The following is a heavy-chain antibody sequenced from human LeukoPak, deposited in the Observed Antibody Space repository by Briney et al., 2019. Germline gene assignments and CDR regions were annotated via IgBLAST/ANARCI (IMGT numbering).Heavy chain of an antibody. V-gene: IGHV1-46*01. D-gene: IGHD4-23*01. CDR3: ARARRGGSSDNWFDP. CDR1: GYTFTSYY. J-gene: IGHJ5*02. CDR2: INPSGGST. Sequence: GASVKVSCKSSGYTFTSYYMHWVRQAPGQGLEWMGIINPSGGSTSYAQKFQGRVSMTRDTSTSTVYMELSSLRSEDTAVYYCARARRGGSSDNWFDPWGQGTLVTVSS.